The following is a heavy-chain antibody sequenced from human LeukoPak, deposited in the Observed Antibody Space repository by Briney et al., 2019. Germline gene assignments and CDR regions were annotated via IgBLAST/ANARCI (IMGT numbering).Heavy chain of an antibody. V-gene: IGHV4-38-2*02. D-gene: IGHD3-3*01. CDR2: IHYSGNS. CDR3: ARRDWSAYQCDF. CDR1: GYSISSGYY. Sequence: SETLSLTCSVSGYSISSGYYWGWIRQPPGKGLEWIASIHYSGNSHYSPSLKTRVSISVDTSKNEFSLKLTSVTAADTAVYYCARRDWSAYQCDFWGRGILVAASS. J-gene: IGHJ4*02.